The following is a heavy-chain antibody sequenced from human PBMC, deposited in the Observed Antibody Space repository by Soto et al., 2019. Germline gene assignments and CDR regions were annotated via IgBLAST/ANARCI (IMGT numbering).Heavy chain of an antibody. CDR1: GFTFSNAW. CDR2: IKSKTDGGPT. J-gene: IGHJ4*02. D-gene: IGHD2-2*01. V-gene: IGHV3-15*01. Sequence: GGSLRLSCAASGFTFSNAWMSWVRQAPGKGLEWVGRIKSKTDGGPTDYAAPVKGRFPISRVDSKNTLYLQMNSLKTEDTAVYYCTTTRPDCSSTSCYVNWGQGTLVTVSS. CDR3: TTTRPDCSSTSCYVN.